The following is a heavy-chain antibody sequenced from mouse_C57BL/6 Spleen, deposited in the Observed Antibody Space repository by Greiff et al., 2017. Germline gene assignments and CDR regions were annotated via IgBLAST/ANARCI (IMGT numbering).Heavy chain of an antibody. CDR1: GFTFSDYG. J-gene: IGHJ2*01. D-gene: IGHD1-1*01. CDR3: ARRDYYGSSPDY. Sequence: EVQLVESGGGLVKPGGSLKLSCAASGFTFSDYGMHWVSQAPEQGLEWVAYISRGSSTIYYADTVKGRFTISRANAKNTLFLQRNSLRAEDTAMYYCARRDYYGSSPDYWGKGTTLTVSS. V-gene: IGHV5-17*01. CDR2: ISRGSSTI.